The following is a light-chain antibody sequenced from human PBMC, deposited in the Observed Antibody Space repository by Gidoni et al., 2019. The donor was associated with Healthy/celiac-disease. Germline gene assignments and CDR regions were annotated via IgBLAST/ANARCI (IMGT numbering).Light chain of an antibody. J-gene: IGKJ5*01. CDR3: QQYGSSVPT. CDR2: GTS. V-gene: IGKV3-20*01. CDR1: QSVSSSY. Sequence: ELVLTQSPGTLSLSPGERATLSCRASQSVSSSYLAWYQQKPGQAPRLLIYGTSNRATGIPDRISGSGSGTDFTLTISRLEPEDCAVYYCQQYGSSVPTFGQGTRLEIK.